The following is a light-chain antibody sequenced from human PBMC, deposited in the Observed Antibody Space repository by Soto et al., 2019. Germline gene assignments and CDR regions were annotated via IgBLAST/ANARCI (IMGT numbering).Light chain of an antibody. CDR1: QNVRSY. V-gene: IGKV1-39*01. J-gene: IGKJ1*01. CDR3: QQTFSTPRT. Sequence: DTQMTQSPSSLAASVGDRLSITCRASQNVRSYVNWYQQKPGKAPNLIIYETSTLESGVPSRFSGDGYATDFTLSISSLQPEDFAIYYCQQTFSTPRTFGQGTKVEI. CDR2: ETS.